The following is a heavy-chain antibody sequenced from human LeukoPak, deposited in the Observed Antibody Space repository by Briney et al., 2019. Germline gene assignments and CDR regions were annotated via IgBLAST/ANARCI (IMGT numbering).Heavy chain of an antibody. J-gene: IGHJ4*02. Sequence: GGSLRLSCSGFTDSSYEMNWVRQAPGKGLEWVSYISGSGNTIYYADSVKGRFTISRDNAKKSLYLQMNSLRAEDTAVYYCATPSGYYHYWGQGTLVTVSS. D-gene: IGHD3-22*01. V-gene: IGHV3-48*03. CDR3: ATPSGYYHY. CDR1: GFTDSSYE. CDR2: ISGSGNTI.